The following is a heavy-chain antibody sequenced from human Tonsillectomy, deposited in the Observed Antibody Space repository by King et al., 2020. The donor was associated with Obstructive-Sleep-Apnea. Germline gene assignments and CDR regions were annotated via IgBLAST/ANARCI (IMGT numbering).Heavy chain of an antibody. CDR2: IYYSGSS. J-gene: IGHJ5*02. Sequence: VQLQESGPGLVKPSETLSLTCTVSGGSIITYYWSWLRQPPGKGLEWIGYIYYSGSSNYNPSLKSRVTISVDTSKNQFSLMLNSVTAADTAVYYCARAPYGSGIIDWFDPWGQGTLVTVSS. D-gene: IGHD3-10*01. CDR1: GGSIITYY. V-gene: IGHV4-59*01. CDR3: ARAPYGSGIIDWFDP.